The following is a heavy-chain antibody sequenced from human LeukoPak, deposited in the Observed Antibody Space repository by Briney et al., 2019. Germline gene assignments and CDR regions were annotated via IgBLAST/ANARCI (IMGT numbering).Heavy chain of an antibody. V-gene: IGHV1-24*01. CDR1: GYTLTELS. CDR3: ATLSRYQLLMRWGSFVN. Sequence: ASVKVSCKVYGYTLTELSMHWGRQAPGKGLEWMGGFDPEDGETIYAQKFQGRVTMTEDTSTDTAYMELSSLRSEDTAVYYCATLSRYQLLMRWGSFVNWGQGTLVTVSS. D-gene: IGHD2-2*01. CDR2: FDPEDGET. J-gene: IGHJ4*02.